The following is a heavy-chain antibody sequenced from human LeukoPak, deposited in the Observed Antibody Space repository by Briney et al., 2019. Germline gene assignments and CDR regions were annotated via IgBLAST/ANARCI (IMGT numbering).Heavy chain of an antibody. J-gene: IGHJ4*02. Sequence: TGGSLRLSCAASEFAFSSYSMNWFRQAPGKGLEWVASITGGSKYIFYADSVRGRFTISRDNAENSLFLHMKSLRADDTAVYYCARDEETVAGLNGFDLWGQGTLVTVSS. D-gene: IGHD6-19*01. CDR2: ITGGSKYI. CDR1: EFAFSSYS. V-gene: IGHV3-21*01. CDR3: ARDEETVAGLNGFDL.